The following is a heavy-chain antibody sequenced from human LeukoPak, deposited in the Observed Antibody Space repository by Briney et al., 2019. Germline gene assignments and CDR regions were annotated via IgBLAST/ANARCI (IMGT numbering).Heavy chain of an antibody. V-gene: IGHV4-61*01. J-gene: IGHJ5*02. CDR3: ARGGYYGSGNDFRFDP. D-gene: IGHD3-10*01. CDR2: IYYSGST. Sequence: SQTLSLTCTVSGGSISSGSYYWSWIRQPPGKGLEWIGYIYYSGSTNYNPSLKSRVTISVDTSKNQFSLKLSSVTPADTAVYYCARGGYYGSGNDFRFDPWGQGTLVTVSS. CDR1: GGSISSGSYY.